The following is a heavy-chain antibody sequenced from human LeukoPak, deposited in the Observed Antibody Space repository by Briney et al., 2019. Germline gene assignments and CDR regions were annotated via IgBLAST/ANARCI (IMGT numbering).Heavy chain of an antibody. Sequence: SQTLSLTCTVSGGSISSGDYYWSWIRQPPGKGLQWIGCIYYSGSTYYNPSLKSRLTISVDTSKNQFSLKLSSVTAADTAVYYCARARNYYANSGHYFDYWGQGTLVTVSS. CDR2: IYYSGST. CDR3: ARARNYYANSGHYFDY. V-gene: IGHV4-30-4*01. J-gene: IGHJ4*02. D-gene: IGHD3-22*01. CDR1: GGSISSGDYY.